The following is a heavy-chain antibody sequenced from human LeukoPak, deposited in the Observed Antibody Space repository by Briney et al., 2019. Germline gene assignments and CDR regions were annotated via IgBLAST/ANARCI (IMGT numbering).Heavy chain of an antibody. J-gene: IGHJ6*03. CDR3: ARVRDYYYMDV. Sequence: TLSLTCTVSGGSISSNSYYWRWIRQPAGKGLEWIGRIYTSGSTYYDPSLKSRVTISVDTSKNQFSLKLSSVTAADTAVYYCARVRDYYYMDVWGKGTTVTISS. CDR2: IYTSGST. CDR1: GGSISSNSYY. V-gene: IGHV4-61*02.